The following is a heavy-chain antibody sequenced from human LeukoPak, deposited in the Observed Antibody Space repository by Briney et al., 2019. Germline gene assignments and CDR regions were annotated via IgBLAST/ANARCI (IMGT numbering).Heavy chain of an antibody. D-gene: IGHD3-10*01. Sequence: SETLSLTCAVYGGSFSGYYWSWIRQPPGKGLEWIGEINHSGSTNYNPSLKSRVTISVDTSKNQFSLKLSSVAAADTAVYYCARGETMVRDLDYWGQGTLVTVSS. V-gene: IGHV4-34*01. J-gene: IGHJ4*02. CDR2: INHSGST. CDR1: GGSFSGYY. CDR3: ARGETMVRDLDY.